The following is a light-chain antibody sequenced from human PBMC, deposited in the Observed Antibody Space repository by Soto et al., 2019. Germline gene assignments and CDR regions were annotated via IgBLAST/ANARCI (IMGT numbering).Light chain of an antibody. V-gene: IGKV1-13*02. J-gene: IGKJ5*01. CDR3: QQFNSYPIT. CDR2: DAS. Sequence: AIQLTQSPSSLSASVGDRVTITCRASQGISSALAWYQQKPGKAPKLLIYDASSLESGVPSRFSGSGSGTGSALTISSLQPEDFATYYCQQFNSYPITFGQGTRLEIK. CDR1: QGISSA.